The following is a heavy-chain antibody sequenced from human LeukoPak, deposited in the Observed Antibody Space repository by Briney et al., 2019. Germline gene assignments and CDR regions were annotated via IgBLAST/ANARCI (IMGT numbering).Heavy chain of an antibody. J-gene: IGHJ4*02. CDR2: IYYSGST. CDR3: AREGLYGDYVWSLDY. D-gene: IGHD4-17*01. CDR1: GXSISSYY. V-gene: IGHV4-59*01. Sequence: SETLSLTCSVSGXSISSYYWSWIRQPPGKGREWIGYIYYSGSTNYNPSLKSRVTISVDTSKNQFSLKLSSVTAADTAVYYCAREGLYGDYVWSLDYWGQGTLVTVSS.